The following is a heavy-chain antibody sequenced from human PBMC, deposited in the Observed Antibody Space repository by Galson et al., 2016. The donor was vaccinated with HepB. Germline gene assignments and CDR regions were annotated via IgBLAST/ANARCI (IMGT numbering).Heavy chain of an antibody. CDR1: GDSIRNYY. Sequence: SETLSLTCTVSGDSIRNYYWSWIRQPPGKGLEWIGYIYYSGSSIYNPSLKSRVTISVDTSKNQFSLKLTSVTAADTAVYYCAREGVYSSSPIDYWGQGTLVTVSS. V-gene: IGHV4-59*01. CDR3: AREGVYSSSPIDY. D-gene: IGHD6-6*01. CDR2: IYYSGSS. J-gene: IGHJ4*02.